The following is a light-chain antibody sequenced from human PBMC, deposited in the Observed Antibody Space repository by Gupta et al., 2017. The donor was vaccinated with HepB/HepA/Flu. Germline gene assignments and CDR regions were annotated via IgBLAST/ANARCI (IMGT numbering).Light chain of an antibody. J-gene: IGKJ5*01. CDR1: QSVSSN. Sequence: EIVMTQSPATLSVSPGERATLSCRASQSVSSNLAWYQQKPGQAPRLLIYGASTRATGLPARFSGSGSGTEFTLTISSLQSEDFAIYYCQQYNNWPPITFAQGTRLEIK. V-gene: IGKV3-15*01. CDR2: GAS. CDR3: QQYNNWPPIT.